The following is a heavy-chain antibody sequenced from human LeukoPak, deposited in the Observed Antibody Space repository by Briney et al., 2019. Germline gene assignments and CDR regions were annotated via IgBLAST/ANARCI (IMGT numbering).Heavy chain of an antibody. Sequence: GASVKVSCKTSGYSENFYGITWVRRVAGQGLEWMGWISAQHGQTEYAPNSQDRVTMTTDTYTNTAYMELRSLRSDDTAVYYCAKDRRPSGSYHFDYWGQGTLVTVSS. CDR3: AKDRRPSGSYHFDY. V-gene: IGHV1-18*01. CDR1: GYSENFYG. CDR2: ISAQHGQT. J-gene: IGHJ4*02. D-gene: IGHD1-26*01.